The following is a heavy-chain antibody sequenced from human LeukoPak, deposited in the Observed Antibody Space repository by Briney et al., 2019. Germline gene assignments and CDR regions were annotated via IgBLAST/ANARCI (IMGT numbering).Heavy chain of an antibody. Sequence: GASVKVSCKASGYTFTSYAMHWVRQAPGQGLEWMGWISAYNGNTNYAQKLQGRVTMTTDTSTSTAYMELRSLRSDDTAVYYCAREGYYYDSSGYYADYWGQGTLVTVSS. CDR1: GYTFTSYA. CDR2: ISAYNGNT. D-gene: IGHD3-22*01. J-gene: IGHJ4*02. V-gene: IGHV1-18*01. CDR3: AREGYYYDSSGYYADY.